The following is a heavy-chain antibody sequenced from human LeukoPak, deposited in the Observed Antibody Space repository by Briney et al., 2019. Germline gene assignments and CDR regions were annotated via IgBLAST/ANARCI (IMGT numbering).Heavy chain of an antibody. Sequence: GGSLRLSCAASGFTFNSYSMDWVRQAPGKGLEWVSYISTDSTTKYYADSVKGRFTISRDSAKNSLYLQMNGLRDDDTAVYYCAREVRYTRHFDSWGQGTLVTVSS. D-gene: IGHD3-16*02. CDR2: ISTDSTTK. CDR1: GFTFNSYS. V-gene: IGHV3-48*02. CDR3: AREVRYTRHFDS. J-gene: IGHJ4*02.